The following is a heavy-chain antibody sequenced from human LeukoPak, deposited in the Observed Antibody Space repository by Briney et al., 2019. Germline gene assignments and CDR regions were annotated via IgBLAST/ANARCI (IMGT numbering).Heavy chain of an antibody. J-gene: IGHJ6*02. V-gene: IGHV4-31*03. D-gene: IGHD3-3*01. CDR2: IYYSGST. CDR3: ARTVRFLEWFRYYYYYYGMDV. CDR1: GGSISSGGYY. Sequence: TLSLTCTVSGGSISSGGYYWSWIRQHPGKGLEWIGYIYYSGSTYYNPSLKSRVTISVDTSKNQFSLKLSSVTAADTAVYYCARTVRFLEWFRYYYYYYGMDVWGQGTTVTVSS.